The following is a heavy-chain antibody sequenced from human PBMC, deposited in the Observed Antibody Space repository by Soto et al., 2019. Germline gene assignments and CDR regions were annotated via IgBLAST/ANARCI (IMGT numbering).Heavy chain of an antibody. Sequence: QVQLVQSGAEVRKPGSSVRVSCKASGGSFNRHTISWVRQAPGQGLEWMGGIIPIFGTANHAQKFQGRVTITADKSTSTAYMELSSLRSEDTAVYYCARDRGGSLELLGYWGQGTLVTVSS. CDR1: GGSFNRHT. J-gene: IGHJ4*02. D-gene: IGHD1-26*01. CDR3: ARDRGGSLELLGY. CDR2: IIPIFGTA. V-gene: IGHV1-69*06.